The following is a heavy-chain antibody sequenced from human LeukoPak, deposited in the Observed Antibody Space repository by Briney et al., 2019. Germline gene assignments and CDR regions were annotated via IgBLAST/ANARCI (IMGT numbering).Heavy chain of an antibody. Sequence: GGSLRLSCAAPVFTFSSYGMRWVRQAPGKGLEWVAFIWYDGSNKYYADSVKGRFTISRDNSKNTLYLQMNSLRAEDTAVYYCAKGRGGRQYSSTSCFDYWGQGTLVTVSS. D-gene: IGHD2-2*01. J-gene: IGHJ4*02. CDR1: VFTFSSYG. V-gene: IGHV3-30*02. CDR2: IWYDGSNK. CDR3: AKGRGGRQYSSTSCFDY.